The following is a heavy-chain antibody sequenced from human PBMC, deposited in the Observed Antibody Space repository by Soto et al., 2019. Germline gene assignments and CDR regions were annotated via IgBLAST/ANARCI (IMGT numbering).Heavy chain of an antibody. CDR3: ARGNTSIQADLSHYNGLDV. CDR2: ITSSTRTT. CDR1: GFTLKSYE. V-gene: IGHV3-48*03. D-gene: IGHD2-21*01. Sequence: DEQLVESGGGLVQSGGSLRLSCEASGFTLKSYEVNWVRQAPGKGLEWISYITSSTRTTYYADSVKGRFTICRDNARKSVYLQMNSLRVEDTAIYYCARGNTSIQADLSHYNGLDVWGQGTTVTVSS. J-gene: IGHJ6*02.